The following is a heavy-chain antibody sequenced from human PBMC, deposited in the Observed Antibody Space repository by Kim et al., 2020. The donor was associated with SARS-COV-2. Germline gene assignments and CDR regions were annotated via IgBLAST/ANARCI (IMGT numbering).Heavy chain of an antibody. CDR2: ISSSGSTI. CDR3: ARDPRVEYSYGPGDFDY. V-gene: IGHV3-11*01. Sequence: GGSLRLSCAASGFTFSDYYMSWIRQAPGKGLEWVSYISSSGSTIYYADSVKGRFTISRDNAKNSLYLQMNSLRAEDTAVYYCARDPRVEYSYGPGDFDYWGQGTLVTVSS. D-gene: IGHD5-18*01. CDR1: GFTFSDYY. J-gene: IGHJ4*02.